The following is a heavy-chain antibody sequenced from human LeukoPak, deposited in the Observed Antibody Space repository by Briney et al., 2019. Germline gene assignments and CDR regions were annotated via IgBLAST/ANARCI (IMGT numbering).Heavy chain of an antibody. CDR2: ISYDGSNK. Sequence: GGSLRLSCAASGFTFNTYTMNWVRQAPGKGLEWVAVISYDGSNKYYADSVKGRFTISRDNSKNTLYLQMNSLRAEDTAVYYCARGSKSYGDYIRSRIHYFDYWGQGTLVTVSS. V-gene: IGHV3-30*04. CDR1: GFTFNTYT. D-gene: IGHD4-17*01. CDR3: ARGSKSYGDYIRSRIHYFDY. J-gene: IGHJ4*02.